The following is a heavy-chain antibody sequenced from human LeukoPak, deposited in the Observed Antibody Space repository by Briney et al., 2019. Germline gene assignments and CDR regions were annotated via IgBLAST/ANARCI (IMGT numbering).Heavy chain of an antibody. CDR1: GGSVSSGSYY. D-gene: IGHD5-18*01. J-gene: IGHJ6*03. Sequence: TASENVSLTCTVSGGSVSSGSYYWTWIRQTAGKELEWIGRIYISGTTNYNPSHKSRITISLDTSKNQFSLKLSSVTAADTAVYYCARGRTADYYQYYMDVWGTGTSVTVSS. V-gene: IGHV4-61*02. CDR3: ARGRTADYYQYYMDV. CDR2: IYISGTT.